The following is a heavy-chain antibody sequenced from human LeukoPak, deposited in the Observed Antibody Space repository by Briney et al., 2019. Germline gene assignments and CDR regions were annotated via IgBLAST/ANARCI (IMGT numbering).Heavy chain of an antibody. V-gene: IGHV3-9*03. CDR2: ISWNSGSI. Sequence: GGSPRLSCAASGFTFDDYAMHWVRQAPGKGLEWVSGISWNSGSIGYADSVKGRFTISRDNAKNSLYLQMNSLRAEDMALYYCAKDDCSSTSCYIDYWGQGTLVTVSS. J-gene: IGHJ4*02. D-gene: IGHD2-2*01. CDR1: GFTFDDYA. CDR3: AKDDCSSTSCYIDY.